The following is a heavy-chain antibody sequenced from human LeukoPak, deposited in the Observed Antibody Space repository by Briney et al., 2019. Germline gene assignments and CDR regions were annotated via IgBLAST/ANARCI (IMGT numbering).Heavy chain of an antibody. J-gene: IGHJ6*04. Sequence: PSETLSLTCTVSGGSISSSSYYWSWIRQPPGKGLEWIGEINHSGSTNYNPSLKSRVTISVDTSENQFSLKLSSVTAADTAVYYCARVSILWFGESVDVWGKGTTVTVSS. CDR3: ARVSILWFGESVDV. CDR1: GGSISSSSYY. CDR2: INHSGST. D-gene: IGHD3-10*01. V-gene: IGHV4-39*07.